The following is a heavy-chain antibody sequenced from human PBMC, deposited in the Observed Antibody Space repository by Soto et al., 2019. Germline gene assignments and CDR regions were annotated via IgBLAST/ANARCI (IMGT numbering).Heavy chain of an antibody. CDR1: GFTFSSYA. D-gene: IGHD3-22*01. CDR3: AKVFYYYDSSGYYYFDY. V-gene: IGHV3-23*01. CDR2: ISGSGSTI. J-gene: IGHJ4*02. Sequence: EVQLLESGGGLVQPGGSLRLSCAASGFTFSSYAVSWVRQAPVKGPEWISSISGSGSTIYYADSVKGRFTISRDNSKNTLYLQMSSLRAEDTAVYYCAKVFYYYDSSGYYYFDYWGQGTLVTVSS.